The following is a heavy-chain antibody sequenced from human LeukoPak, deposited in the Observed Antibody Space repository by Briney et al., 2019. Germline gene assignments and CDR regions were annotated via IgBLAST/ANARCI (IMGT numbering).Heavy chain of an antibody. D-gene: IGHD3-22*01. Sequence: GASVKVSCKASGYTFTRYGISWVRQAPGQGLEWMGWISAYNGNTNYAQKLQGRVTMTTDTSTSTAYMELRSLRSDDTAVYYCARDRPLDDSSGYSAEDWFDPWGQGTLVTVSS. CDR3: ARDRPLDDSSGYSAEDWFDP. J-gene: IGHJ5*02. V-gene: IGHV1-18*01. CDR2: ISAYNGNT. CDR1: GYTFTRYG.